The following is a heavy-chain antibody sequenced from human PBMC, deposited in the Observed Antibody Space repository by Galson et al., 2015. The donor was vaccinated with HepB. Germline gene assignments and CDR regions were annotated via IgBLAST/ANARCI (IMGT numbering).Heavy chain of an antibody. Sequence: SVKVSCKASGYTFTGYYMHWVRQAPGQGLEWMGRINPNTGGTDYAQNFQGRVTMTRDTSISSAYLEVSRLRSDDTAVYYCARADYSSGWYSDYWGQGTLVTVSS. CDR1: GYTFTGYY. CDR2: INPNTGGT. J-gene: IGHJ4*02. V-gene: IGHV1-2*06. D-gene: IGHD6-19*01. CDR3: ARADYSSGWYSDY.